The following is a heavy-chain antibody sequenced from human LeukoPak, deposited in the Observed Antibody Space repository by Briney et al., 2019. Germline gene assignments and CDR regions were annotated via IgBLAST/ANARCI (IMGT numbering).Heavy chain of an antibody. V-gene: IGHV3-11*01. D-gene: IGHD2-2*01. CDR3: ASEASCSSTTCYFDY. CDR2: ISLSGSTI. J-gene: IGHJ4*02. CDR1: GFNFSDFY. Sequence: GGSLRLSCAASGFNFSDFYMSWIRQAPGKGLEWLSSISLSGSTITYAASVKGRVTVSRDNAKNSVVLHILSLRADDTAVYYCASEASCSSTTCYFDYWGQGTLVTVSS.